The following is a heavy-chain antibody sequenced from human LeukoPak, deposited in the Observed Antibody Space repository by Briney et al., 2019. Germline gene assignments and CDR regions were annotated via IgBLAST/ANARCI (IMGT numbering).Heavy chain of an antibody. D-gene: IGHD3-10*01. CDR2: ITSGDFV. CDR1: GFTFSAYS. Sequence: TGGSLRLSCAVSGFTFSAYSMNWVRQAPGKGLEWVSSITSGDFVYFADSLKGRFTISRDNAKSSLYLQMNSLRAEDTAVYYCARGGFNMVRGVIIPSNPYYYYMDIWGKGTTVTVSS. V-gene: IGHV3-21*01. J-gene: IGHJ6*03. CDR3: ARGGFNMVRGVIIPSNPYYYYMDI.